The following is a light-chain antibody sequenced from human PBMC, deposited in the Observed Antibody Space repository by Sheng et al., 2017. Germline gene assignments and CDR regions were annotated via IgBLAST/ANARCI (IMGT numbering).Light chain of an antibody. CDR2: DDR. CDR1: NIGSKN. Sequence: SYELTQPPSVSVAPGKTARITCGGNNIGSKNVHWYQQKPGQAPVLVVYDDRDRPSGIPERLSGYNSGNTASLTISRVEAGDEAEYYCQVWDSSSDHLYWVFGGGTKLTVL. CDR3: QVWDSSSDHLYWV. V-gene: IGLV3-21*03. J-gene: IGLJ3*02.